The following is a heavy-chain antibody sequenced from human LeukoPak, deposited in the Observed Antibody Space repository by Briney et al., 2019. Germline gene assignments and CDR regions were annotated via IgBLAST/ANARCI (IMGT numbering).Heavy chain of an antibody. CDR1: GGSFSGYY. V-gene: IGHV4-34*01. J-gene: IGHJ4*02. D-gene: IGHD6-6*01. CDR3: ARDTGIAARRTSTDY. Sequence: SETLSLTCAVYGGSFSGYYWSWIRQPPGKGLEWIGEINHSGSTNYNPSLKSRVTISVDTSKNQFSLKLSSVTAADTAVYYCARDTGIAARRTSTDYWGQGALVTVSS. CDR2: INHSGST.